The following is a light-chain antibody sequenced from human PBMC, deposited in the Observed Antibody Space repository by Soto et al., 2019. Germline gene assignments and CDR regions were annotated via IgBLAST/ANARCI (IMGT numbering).Light chain of an antibody. J-gene: IGKJ5*01. CDR1: QSVSSY. Sequence: EVVLTQSTATLSLSPGERATLSFRSSQSVSSYLAWYQQKPGQAPRLLIYDASNRATGIPARFSGSGSGTDFTLTISSLEPEDFAVYYCQQRSNWPPITFGQGTLLEI. CDR2: DAS. V-gene: IGKV3-11*01. CDR3: QQRSNWPPIT.